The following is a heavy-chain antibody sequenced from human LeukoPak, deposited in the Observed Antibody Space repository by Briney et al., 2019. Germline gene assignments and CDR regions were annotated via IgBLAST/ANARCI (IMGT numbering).Heavy chain of an antibody. CDR1: GFTFSSYA. Sequence: GGSLRLSCAASGFTFSSYAMSWVRQAPGKGLEWVSAISGSGGSTYYADSVKGRFTISRDNSKNTLYLQMNSLRAEDTAVYYCAKDFEAVTGTTSFWAENWFDPWGQGTLVTVSS. CDR3: AKDFEAVTGTTSFWAENWFDP. CDR2: ISGSGGST. V-gene: IGHV3-23*01. D-gene: IGHD1-7*01. J-gene: IGHJ5*02.